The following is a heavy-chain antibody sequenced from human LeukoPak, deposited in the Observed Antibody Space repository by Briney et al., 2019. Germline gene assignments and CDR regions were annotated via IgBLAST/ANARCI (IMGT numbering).Heavy chain of an antibody. D-gene: IGHD4-23*01. CDR1: GYTFTSYG. V-gene: IGHV1-18*01. CDR2: ISAYNGNT. J-gene: IGHJ4*02. CDR3: ARDGYGGNSFDY. Sequence: GASVTVSCTASGYTFTSYGISWVRQAPGQGLEWMGWISAYNGNTNYAQKLQGRITMTTDTSTSTAYMELRSLRSDDTAVYFCARDGYGGNSFDYWGQGTLVTVSS.